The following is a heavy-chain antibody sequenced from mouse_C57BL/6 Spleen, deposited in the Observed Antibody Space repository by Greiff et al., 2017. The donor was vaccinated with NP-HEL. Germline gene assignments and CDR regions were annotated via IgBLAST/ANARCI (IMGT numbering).Heavy chain of an antibody. Sequence: FQLQQSGPGMVHPPPSLHFPLPSPPPSLPLFSSFPFLLPFPFNPLYFISYISYIGITNYNPSLKSRISITHDTSKNHFFLKLNSVTTEDTATYYCARDAGNFFWFAYWGQGTLVTVSA. CDR2: ISYIGIT. CDR3: ARDAGNFFWFAY. CDR1: PPSLPLFSS. D-gene: IGHD2-1*01. J-gene: IGHJ3*01. V-gene: IGHV3-1*01.